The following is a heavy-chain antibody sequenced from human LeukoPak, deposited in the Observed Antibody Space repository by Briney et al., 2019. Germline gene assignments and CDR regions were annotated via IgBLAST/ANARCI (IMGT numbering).Heavy chain of an antibody. CDR2: IIHIFGTA. J-gene: IGHJ4*02. CDR3: ARDANYGAGDDY. V-gene: IGHV1-69*05. D-gene: IGHD4-17*01. CDR1: GGTFSSYA. Sequence: GSSVKVSCKASGGTFSSYAISWVRQAPGQGLEWMGRIIHIFGTANYAQKFQGRVTITTDESTSTAYMELSSLRSEDTAVYYCARDANYGAGDDYWGQGTLVTVSS.